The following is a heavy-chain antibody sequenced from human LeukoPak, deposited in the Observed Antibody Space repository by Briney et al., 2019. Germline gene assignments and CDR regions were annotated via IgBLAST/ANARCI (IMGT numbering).Heavy chain of an antibody. CDR2: IKQDGSEK. CDR1: GFTFSSYS. J-gene: IGHJ4*02. D-gene: IGHD1-26*01. V-gene: IGHV3-7*01. CDR3: ARDKIVGATHFDY. Sequence: GGSLRLSCAASGFTFSSYSMNWVRQTPGKGLEWVANIKQDGSEKYYVDSVKGRFTISRDNAKNSLYLQMNSLGAEDTAVYYCARDKIVGATHFDYWGQGTLVTVSS.